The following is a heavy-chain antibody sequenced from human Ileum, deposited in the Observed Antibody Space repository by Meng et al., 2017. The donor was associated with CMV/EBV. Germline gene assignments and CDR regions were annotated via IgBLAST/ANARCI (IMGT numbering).Heavy chain of an antibody. Sequence: LSCVGSEYTFRNYALHWVRQSPEKGLEWVATIDGPTTNTHYADSVKGRSLISRDNSRNTLYLQLTNLRADDSAKYYCALWLGEHFDYWGQGTLVTVSS. CDR2: IDGPTTNT. CDR3: ALWLGEHFDY. J-gene: IGHJ4*02. CDR1: EYTFRNYA. D-gene: IGHD3-10*01. V-gene: IGHV3-23*05.